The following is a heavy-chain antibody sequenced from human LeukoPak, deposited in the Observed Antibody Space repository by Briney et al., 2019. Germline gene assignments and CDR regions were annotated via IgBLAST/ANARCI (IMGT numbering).Heavy chain of an antibody. J-gene: IGHJ4*02. D-gene: IGHD2-2*01. CDR3: ARSCSSTSCPVDY. Sequence: PSETLSLTCTVSGGSINSSSYFWVWIRQPPGKGLEWIGSIYYGGSTYYNPSLMSRVTISVDTSKNQFSLKMISMTAADTAVYYCARSCSSTSCPVDYWGQGTLVTVCS. V-gene: IGHV4-39*01. CDR2: IYYGGST. CDR1: GGSINSSSYF.